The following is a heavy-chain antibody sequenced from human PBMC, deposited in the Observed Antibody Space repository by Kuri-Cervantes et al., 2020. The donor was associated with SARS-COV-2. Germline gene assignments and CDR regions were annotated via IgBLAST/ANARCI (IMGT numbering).Heavy chain of an antibody. CDR2: IYYSGST. CDR1: GGSFSGYY. J-gene: IGHJ3*02. Sequence: ESLKISCAVYGGSFSGYYWSWIRQPPGKRLEWIGSIYYSGSTNYNPSLKSRVTISVDTSKNQFSLKLSSVTAADTAVYYCARGTYYDFWSGYSNAFDIWGQGTMVTVSS. D-gene: IGHD3-3*01. CDR3: ARGTYYDFWSGYSNAFDI. V-gene: IGHV4-34*01.